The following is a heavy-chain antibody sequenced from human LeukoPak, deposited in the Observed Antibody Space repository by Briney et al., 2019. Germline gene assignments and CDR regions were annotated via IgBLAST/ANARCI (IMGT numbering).Heavy chain of an antibody. Sequence: GGSLRLSCAASGFTFDDYAMHWVRQAPGKGLEWVSLISGDGSRTFYADSVKGRFTLSRDNSKNTLSLQMNSLRAEDTAVYYCARGISLRTSGSYGYYFDYWGQGTLVTVSS. CDR2: ISGDGSRT. V-gene: IGHV3-43*02. D-gene: IGHD3-10*01. CDR3: ARGISLRTSGSYGYYFDY. CDR1: GFTFDDYA. J-gene: IGHJ4*02.